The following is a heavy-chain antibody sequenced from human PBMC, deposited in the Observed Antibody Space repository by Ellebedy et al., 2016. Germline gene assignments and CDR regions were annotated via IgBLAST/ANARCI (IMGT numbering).Heavy chain of an antibody. CDR3: ARFLEDNSDGFDV. V-gene: IGHV3-53*01. Sequence: GESLKISXVASGFSVSSHYMTWVRQAPGKGLDWVSIIYTAGDSYYAASVKGRFTVSRDKSKNIFYLQVNSLRADDTAVYFCARFLEDNSDGFDVWGLGTRVTVSS. CDR1: GFSVSSHY. J-gene: IGHJ3*01. CDR2: IYTAGDS. D-gene: IGHD5-24*01.